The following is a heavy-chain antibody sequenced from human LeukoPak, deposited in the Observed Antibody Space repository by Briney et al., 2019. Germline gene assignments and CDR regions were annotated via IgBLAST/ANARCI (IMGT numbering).Heavy chain of an antibody. CDR2: INSSGGST. V-gene: IGHV1-46*01. J-gene: IGHJ6*03. D-gene: IGHD6-19*01. CDR3: ARDLRYSSGWSASGMDV. Sequence: ASVKVSCKASGYTFTSYYMHWMRQAPGQGLEWMGIINSSGGSTCYAYNFRGRVTSAKKTSTSTVYMQLSGLTSDDTAVYYYARDLRYSSGWSASGMDVLGKETTVTISS. CDR1: GYTFTSYY.